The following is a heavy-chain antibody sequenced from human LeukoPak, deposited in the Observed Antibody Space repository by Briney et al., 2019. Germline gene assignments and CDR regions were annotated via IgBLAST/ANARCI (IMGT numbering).Heavy chain of an antibody. CDR2: IYYSGST. V-gene: IGHV4-31*03. CDR1: GGSISSGGYY. D-gene: IGHD4-17*01. J-gene: IGHJ4*02. Sequence: SETLSLTCTVSGGSISSGGYYWSWIRQHPGKGLECIGYIYYSGSTYYNPSLKSRVTISVDTSKNQFSLKLSSVTAADTAVYYCARAPKATVTTYSFDYWGQGTLVTVSS. CDR3: ARAPKATVTTYSFDY.